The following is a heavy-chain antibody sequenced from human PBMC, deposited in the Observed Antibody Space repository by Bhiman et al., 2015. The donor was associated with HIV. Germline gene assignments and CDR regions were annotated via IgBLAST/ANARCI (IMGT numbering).Heavy chain of an antibody. Sequence: EVQLVESGGRVVRPGGSLRLSCAASGSGFTFSSYWMSWVRQAPGKGLEWVANIKQDGSEKYYVDSVKGRFTISRDNAKNSLYLQMNSLRAEDTAVYYCARARDALGFRLLDYVGPGNPGHRLL. CDR1: GSGFTFSSYW. J-gene: IGHJ4*02. D-gene: IGHD5-24*01. CDR3: ARARDALGFRLLDY. CDR2: IKQDGSEK. V-gene: IGHV3-7*05.